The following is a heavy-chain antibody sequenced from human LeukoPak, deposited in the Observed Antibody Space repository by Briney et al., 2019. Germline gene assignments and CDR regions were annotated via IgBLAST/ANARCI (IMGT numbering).Heavy chain of an antibody. CDR1: GFNFNNYA. Sequence: GESLRLSCAASGFNFNNYAMSWARQAPGKGLEWVSVIYSGGSTYYADSVKGRFTISRHNSQNTLYLQMNSLKSEDTAVYYCARAADGSSGRFDYWGQGTLVTVSS. V-gene: IGHV3-53*04. J-gene: IGHJ4*02. D-gene: IGHD6-19*01. CDR2: IYSGGST. CDR3: ARAADGSSGRFDY.